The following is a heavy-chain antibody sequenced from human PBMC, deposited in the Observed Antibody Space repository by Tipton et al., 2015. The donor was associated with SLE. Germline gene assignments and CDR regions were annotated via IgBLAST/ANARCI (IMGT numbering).Heavy chain of an antibody. Sequence: TLSLTCTVSGGSISSSIYYWGWIRQPPGKGLEWIGTIYYSGSTYYNPSLKSRVTISVDTSKNQFSLKLSSVTAADTAVYYCARGRYSYGDYWGQGTLVTVSS. J-gene: IGHJ4*02. D-gene: IGHD5-18*01. CDR2: IYYSGST. V-gene: IGHV4-39*07. CDR3: ARGRYSYGDY. CDR1: GGSISSSIYY.